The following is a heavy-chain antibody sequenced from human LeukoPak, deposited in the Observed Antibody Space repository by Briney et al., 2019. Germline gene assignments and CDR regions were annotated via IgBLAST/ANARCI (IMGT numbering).Heavy chain of an antibody. CDR2: MYKRANT. CDR1: GGSITSSNYN. Sequence: SETLSLTCTVSGGSITSSNYNWGWTRQPPGKGLEWIVSMYKRANTYYNPSLKTRVTISVDTSKNPFSLKLSSVTAADTAVYYCARHTTYYYDSSGYLTPYFDYWGQGTLVTVSS. V-gene: IGHV4-39*01. D-gene: IGHD3-22*01. CDR3: ARHTTYYYDSSGYLTPYFDY. J-gene: IGHJ4*02.